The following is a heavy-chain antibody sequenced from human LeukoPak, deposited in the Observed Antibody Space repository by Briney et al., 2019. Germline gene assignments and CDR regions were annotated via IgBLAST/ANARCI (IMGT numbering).Heavy chain of an antibody. CDR1: GGPFSGYY. V-gene: IGHV4-34*01. Sequence: SETLSLTCAVYGGPFSGYYWSWIRQPPGKGLEWIGEINHSGSTNYNPSLKSRVTISVDTSKNQFSLKLSSVTAADTAVYYCARGLSRSSSPIDYWGQGTLVTVSS. D-gene: IGHD6-6*01. CDR3: ARGLSRSSSPIDY. CDR2: INHSGST. J-gene: IGHJ4*02.